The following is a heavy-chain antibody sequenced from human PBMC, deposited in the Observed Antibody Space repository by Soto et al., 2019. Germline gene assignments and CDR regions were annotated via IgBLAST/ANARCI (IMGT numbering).Heavy chain of an antibody. V-gene: IGHV4-39*01. Sequence: SETLSLTCTVSGGSISSSSYYWGWIRQPPGKGLEWIGSIYYSGSTYYNPSLKSRVTISVGTSKNQFSLKLSSVTAADTAVYYCATSLSGWTVYYYYGMDVWGQGTTVTVS. J-gene: IGHJ6*02. D-gene: IGHD6-19*01. CDR1: GGSISSSSYY. CDR3: ATSLSGWTVYYYYGMDV. CDR2: IYYSGST.